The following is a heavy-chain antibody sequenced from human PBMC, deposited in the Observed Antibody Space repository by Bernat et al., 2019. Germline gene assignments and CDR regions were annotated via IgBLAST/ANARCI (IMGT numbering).Heavy chain of an antibody. V-gene: IGHV3-66*01. D-gene: IGHD4-17*01. Sequence: EVQLVESGGGLVQPGGSLRLSCAASGFTVSSNYMSWVRQAPGKGLEWVSVIYSGGSTYYADSVKGRFTISRDNSKNTLYLQMNSLRAEDTAVYYCARDMGPFYGVSPYFDYWGQGTLVTVSS. J-gene: IGHJ4*02. CDR2: IYSGGST. CDR3: ARDMGPFYGVSPYFDY. CDR1: GFTVSSNY.